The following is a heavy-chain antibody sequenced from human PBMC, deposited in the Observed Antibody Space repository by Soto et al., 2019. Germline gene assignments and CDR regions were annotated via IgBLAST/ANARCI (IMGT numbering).Heavy chain of an antibody. CDR1: GYSFTSFW. CDR3: AKTDYSDYIDY. CDR2: IYPSDSDA. Sequence: GESLKISCKGSGYSFTSFWIGWVRQMPGKGLEWMGIIYPSDSDARYSPSFQGQVTISVDKSISTAYLQWSSLKASDTAMYYCAKTDYSDYIDYWGQGTLVTVS. J-gene: IGHJ4*02. D-gene: IGHD4-4*01. V-gene: IGHV5-51*01.